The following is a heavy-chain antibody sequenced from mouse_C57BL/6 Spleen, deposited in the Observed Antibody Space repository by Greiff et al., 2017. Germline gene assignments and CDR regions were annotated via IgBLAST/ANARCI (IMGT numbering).Heavy chain of an antibody. Sequence: QVQLKQSGPELVKPGASVKISCKASGYAFSSSWMNWVKQRPGKGLEWIGRIYPGDGDTNYNGKFKGKATLTADKSSSTAYMQLSSLTSEDSAVYFCARDLYYYGSYYYAMDYWGQGTSVTVSS. CDR1: GYAFSSSW. CDR2: IYPGDGDT. V-gene: IGHV1-82*01. D-gene: IGHD1-1*01. CDR3: ARDLYYYGSYYYAMDY. J-gene: IGHJ4*01.